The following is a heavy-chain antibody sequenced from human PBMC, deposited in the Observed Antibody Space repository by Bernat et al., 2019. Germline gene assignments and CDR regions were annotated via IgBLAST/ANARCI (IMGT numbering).Heavy chain of an antibody. D-gene: IGHD6-13*01. CDR2: ISYDGSNK. Sequence: QVQLVESGGGVVQPGRSLRLSCAASGFTFSSYGMHWVRQAPGKGLEWVAVISYDGSNKYYADSVKGRFTISRDNSKNTLYLHMNSLRAEDTAVYYCAKDMRQQLAPFGDYGMDVWGQGTTVTVSS. CDR1: GFTFSSYG. CDR3: AKDMRQQLAPFGDYGMDV. V-gene: IGHV3-30*18. J-gene: IGHJ6*02.